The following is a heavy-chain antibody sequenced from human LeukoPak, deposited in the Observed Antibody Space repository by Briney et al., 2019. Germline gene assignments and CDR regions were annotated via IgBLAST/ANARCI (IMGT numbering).Heavy chain of an antibody. CDR3: ARANYYGSGRRFDP. Sequence: SETLSLTRAVYGGSFSGYYWSWIRQPPGKGLEWIGEINHSGSTNYNPSLKSRVTISVATSKNQFSLKLSSVTAADTAVYYCARANYYGSGRRFDPWGQGTLVTVSS. D-gene: IGHD3-10*01. V-gene: IGHV4-34*01. J-gene: IGHJ5*02. CDR2: INHSGST. CDR1: GGSFSGYY.